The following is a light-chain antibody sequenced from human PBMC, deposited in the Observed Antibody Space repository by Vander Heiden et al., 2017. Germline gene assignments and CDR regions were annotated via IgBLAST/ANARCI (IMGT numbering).Light chain of an antibody. Sequence: QSALTQPASVSGSPGQSITISCTGTSSDVGGYNYVSWYQQHPGKAPKLMIYEVSKRPSGVANRFSGSKSGNTASLTISGLQAEDEADYYCSSYTSGSTLVFGTGTKVTVL. J-gene: IGLJ1*01. CDR1: SSDVGGYNY. CDR3: SSYTSGSTLV. CDR2: EVS. V-gene: IGLV2-14*01.